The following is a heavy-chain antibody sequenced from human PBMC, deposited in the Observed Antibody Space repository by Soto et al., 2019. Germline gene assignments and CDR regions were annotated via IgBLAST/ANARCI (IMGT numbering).Heavy chain of an antibody. D-gene: IGHD7-27*01. Sequence: PSETLSLTCGVSGDTISTGGYSWAWIRQPPGEALEWIGHTYHSGNPYYNPSLKSRVIISVDRSKNQFSLKVSSVTAADTAVYYCAKNWNWGSLVHWGQGTQVTVSS. CDR1: GDTISTGGYS. CDR3: AKNWNWGSLVH. V-gene: IGHV4-30-2*01. J-gene: IGHJ4*02. CDR2: TYHSGNP.